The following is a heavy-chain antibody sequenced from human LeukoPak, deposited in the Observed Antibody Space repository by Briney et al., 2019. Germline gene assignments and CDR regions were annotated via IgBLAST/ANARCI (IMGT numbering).Heavy chain of an antibody. D-gene: IGHD3-22*01. Sequence: GRSLRLSCAASGFTFRNYDMHWVRQCPGKGLEWVAVISYEGSNKYYADSVKGRFNISRDNSKNTLSLQMNSLRAEDTAVYYCATKTYYYDSSGYYQYYFDYWGQGTLVTVSS. CDR1: GFTFRNYD. J-gene: IGHJ4*02. V-gene: IGHV3-30*03. CDR2: ISYEGSNK. CDR3: ATKTYYYDSSGYYQYYFDY.